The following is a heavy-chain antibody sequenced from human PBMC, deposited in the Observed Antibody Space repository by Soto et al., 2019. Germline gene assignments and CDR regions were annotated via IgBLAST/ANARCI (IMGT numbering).Heavy chain of an antibody. D-gene: IGHD2-21*02. CDR3: ARGVVVTAYVLYWYFDL. J-gene: IGHJ2*01. CDR2: ISYDGSNK. CDR1: GFTFSSYG. Sequence: GGALRLSCAASGFTFSSYGMHWVRQAPGKGLEWVAVISYDGSNKNYADSVKGRFTISRDNSKNTLYLQMNSLRAEDTAVYYCARGVVVTAYVLYWYFDLWGRGTLVTVSS. V-gene: IGHV3-30*03.